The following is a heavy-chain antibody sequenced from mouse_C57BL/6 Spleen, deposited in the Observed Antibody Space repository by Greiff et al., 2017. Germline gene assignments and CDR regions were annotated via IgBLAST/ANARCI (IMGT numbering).Heavy chain of an antibody. J-gene: IGHJ4*01. CDR2: IYPGDGDT. V-gene: IGHV1-80*01. CDR1: GYAFSSYW. CDR3: ARYPYYGSSPYYAMDY. D-gene: IGHD1-1*01. Sequence: VQLVESGAELVKPGASVKISCKASGYAFSSYWMNWVKQRPGKGLEWIGQIYPGDGDTNYNGKFKGKATLTADKSSSTAYMQLSSLTSEDSAVYFCARYPYYGSSPYYAMDYWGQGTSVTVSS.